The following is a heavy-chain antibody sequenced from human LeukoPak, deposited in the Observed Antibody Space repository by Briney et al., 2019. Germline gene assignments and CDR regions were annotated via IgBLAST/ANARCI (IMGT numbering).Heavy chain of an antibody. CDR1: GVSISSNNYF. D-gene: IGHD3-9*01. Sequence: PSETLSLTRTVSGVSISSNNYFWGWIRQPPGEGLEWIGSINYIGTTYYNPSLKSRVTVTVDTSKNQFSLNLSSVTAPDTAVYYCAKTSSGWDWGQGTLVTVSS. CDR2: INYIGTT. J-gene: IGHJ4*02. CDR3: AKTSSGWD. V-gene: IGHV4-39*01.